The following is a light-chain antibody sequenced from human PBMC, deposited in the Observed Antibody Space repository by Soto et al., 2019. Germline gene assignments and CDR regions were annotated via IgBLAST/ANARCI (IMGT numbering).Light chain of an antibody. Sequence: QPVLTQPSSTSGTPGQRVTISCSGSSSNIGSNTVSWYQQLPGTAPKLLIYSNNQRPSGVPDRFSGSKSGTSASLAISGLQSEDEADYYCAVWDDSLNGVVFGGGTKVTVL. J-gene: IGLJ2*01. V-gene: IGLV1-44*01. CDR1: SSNIGSNT. CDR3: AVWDDSLNGVV. CDR2: SNN.